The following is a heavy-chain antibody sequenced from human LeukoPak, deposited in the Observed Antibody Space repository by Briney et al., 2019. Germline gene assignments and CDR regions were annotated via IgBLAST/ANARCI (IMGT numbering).Heavy chain of an antibody. CDR3: ARGTWGSTYYFDY. D-gene: IGHD7-27*01. V-gene: IGHV6-1*01. CDR2: TYYRSKWYN. CDR1: GDSVSTDNTA. Sequence: SQTLSLTCAISGDSVSTDNTAWNWIRPSPSRGLEWLGRTYYRSKWYNNYAVSVKSRITINPDTSKNQFSLQLNSVTPEDTAVYYCARGTWGSTYYFDYWGQGTLVTVSS. J-gene: IGHJ4*02.